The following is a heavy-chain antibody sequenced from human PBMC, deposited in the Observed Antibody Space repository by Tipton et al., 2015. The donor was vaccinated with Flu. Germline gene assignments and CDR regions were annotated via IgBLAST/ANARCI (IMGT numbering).Heavy chain of an antibody. Sequence: TLSLTCIVSGGSISSPYYWGWIRQPPGKGLEWIGTVSYNGNTYYNPSLKSRVIVSADTSRVHFSLMLTSVTAADTAVYYCAKVLFGWVESWAQGTLVTVSS. CDR2: VSYNGNT. CDR3: AKVLFGWVES. J-gene: IGHJ5*01. D-gene: IGHD3-16*01. V-gene: IGHV4-39*07. CDR1: GGSISSPYY.